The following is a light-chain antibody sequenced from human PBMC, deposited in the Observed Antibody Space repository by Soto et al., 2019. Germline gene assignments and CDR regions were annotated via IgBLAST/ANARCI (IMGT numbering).Light chain of an antibody. V-gene: IGLV2-23*01. CDR3: CSYAGSSTVV. Sequence: QSALTQPASVSGSPGQSITISCTGTSSDVGSYNVVSWYQHHPGKAPKLMSYEGSKRPSGVSNRFSGSKSRNTASLTISGLQAEDEADYYCCSYAGSSTVVFGGGTKLTVL. CDR1: SSDVGSYNV. CDR2: EGS. J-gene: IGLJ2*01.